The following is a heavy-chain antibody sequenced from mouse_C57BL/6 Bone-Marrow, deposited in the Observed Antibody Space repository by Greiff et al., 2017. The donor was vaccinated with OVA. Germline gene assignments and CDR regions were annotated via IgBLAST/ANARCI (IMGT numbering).Heavy chain of an antibody. CDR1: GYSITSDY. D-gene: IGHD6-2*01. CDR3: ARLSKVYFGY. Sequence: EVQLQESGPGLAKPSPSLTLTCSATGYSITSDYWNWIRKFPGNKLEYMGYISYSGSTYSNPSIKSRISITRDTSKNQYYLQWNSVTTEDTATYYCARLSKVYFGYWGQGTTLTVSS. V-gene: IGHV3-8*01. J-gene: IGHJ2*01. CDR2: ISYSGST.